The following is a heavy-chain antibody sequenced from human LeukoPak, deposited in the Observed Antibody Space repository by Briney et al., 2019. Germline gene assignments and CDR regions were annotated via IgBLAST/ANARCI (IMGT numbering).Heavy chain of an antibody. CDR2: IYTSGST. V-gene: IGHV4-61*02. D-gene: IGHD5-24*01. J-gene: IGHJ4*02. CDR3: ARGERDGYREYFDY. Sequence: SQTLSLTCTVSGGSISSGSYYWSWIRQPAGKGLEWIGRIYTSGSTNYIPSLKSRVTISVDTSKNQFSLKLSSVTAADTAVYYCARGERDGYREYFDYWGQGTLVTVSS. CDR1: GGSISSGSYY.